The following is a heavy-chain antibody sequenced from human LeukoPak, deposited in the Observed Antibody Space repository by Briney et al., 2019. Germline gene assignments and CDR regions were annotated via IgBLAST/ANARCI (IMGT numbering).Heavy chain of an antibody. Sequence: PGGSLRLSFSAPGLTLSSYAMHSGPQAPAKGLERVAAISYDGSNNYYADSAKGRFTISRDNSKNKLYLKMNSLRAEDTAVYYCASDQGDDAPGGDYWGQGTLVTVSS. V-gene: IGHV3-30*04. CDR1: GLTLSSYA. CDR2: ISYDGSNN. D-gene: IGHD2-21*02. CDR3: ASDQGDDAPGGDY. J-gene: IGHJ4*02.